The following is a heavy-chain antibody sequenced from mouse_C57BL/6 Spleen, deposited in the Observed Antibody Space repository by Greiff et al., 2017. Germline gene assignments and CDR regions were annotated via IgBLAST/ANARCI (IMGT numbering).Heavy chain of an antibody. D-gene: IGHD4-1*01. V-gene: IGHV5-16*01. Sequence: EVKVVESEGGLVQPGSSMKLSCTASGFTFSDYYMAWVRQVPEKGLEWVANINYDGSSTYYLDSLKSRFIISRDNAKNILYLQMSSVKSEDTATYYCARELGPFDYWGQGTTLTVSS. CDR1: GFTFSDYY. CDR3: ARELGPFDY. J-gene: IGHJ2*01. CDR2: INYDGSST.